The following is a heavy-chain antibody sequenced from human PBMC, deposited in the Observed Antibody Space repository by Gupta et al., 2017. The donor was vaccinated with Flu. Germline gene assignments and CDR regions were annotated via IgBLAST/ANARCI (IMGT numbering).Heavy chain of an antibody. CDR3: ARRLRTVGYTTGFDT. CDR1: GYSFRDYW. Sequence: EVQLVQPRAEVKKPGESLKLSCKGSGYSFRDYWIAWVRQMPGKGLEWIGMIYPGDSDTKYNPSFEGQVTISVDKSDSTAYLQWSSLKASDSAIYYCARRLRTVGYTTGFDTWGQGTLVTVSS. CDR2: IYPGDSDT. D-gene: IGHD1-26*01. V-gene: IGHV5-51*03. J-gene: IGHJ5*02.